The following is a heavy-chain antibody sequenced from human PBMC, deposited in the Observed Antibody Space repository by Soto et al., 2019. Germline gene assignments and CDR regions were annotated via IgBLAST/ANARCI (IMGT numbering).Heavy chain of an antibody. V-gene: IGHV4-61*01. CDR3: ARDDRYCSGGSCYL. CDR2: IYYSGST. CDR1: GGSVSSGSYY. D-gene: IGHD2-15*01. Sequence: SETLSLTCAVSGGSVSSGSYYWSWIRQPPGKGLEWIGYIYYSGSTNYNPSLKSRVTISVDTSKNQFSLKLSSVTTADTAVYYCARDDRYCSGGSCYLWGQGTLVTAPQ. J-gene: IGHJ5*02.